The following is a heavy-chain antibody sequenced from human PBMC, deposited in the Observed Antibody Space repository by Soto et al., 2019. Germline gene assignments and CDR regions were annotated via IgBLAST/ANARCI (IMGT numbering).Heavy chain of an antibody. V-gene: IGHV4-59*01. CDR3: ARVGSGFVRGFDY. J-gene: IGHJ4*02. CDR2: IYYTGST. CDR1: GGSISIYY. D-gene: IGHD5-12*01. Sequence: PSETLSLTCSVSGGSISIYYWTWIRQSPGRGLEWIGDIYYTGSTNYNPSLESRVTISLDTSKNQLSLRLTSVTAADTAVYYCARVGSGFVRGFDYWGQGTLVTVSS.